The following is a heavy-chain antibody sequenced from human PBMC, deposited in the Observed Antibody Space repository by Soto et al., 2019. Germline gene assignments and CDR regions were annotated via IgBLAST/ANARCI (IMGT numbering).Heavy chain of an antibody. CDR2: ISYDGSNK. CDR3: AKDSPQRWELPSFLDY. V-gene: IGHV3-30*18. CDR1: GFTFSSYG. J-gene: IGHJ4*02. Sequence: GGSLRLSCAASGFTFSSYGMHWVRQAPGKGLEWVAVISYDGSNKYYADSVKGRFTISRDNSKNTLYLQMNSLRAEDTVVYYCAKDSPQRWELPSFLDYWGQGTLVTVS. D-gene: IGHD1-26*01.